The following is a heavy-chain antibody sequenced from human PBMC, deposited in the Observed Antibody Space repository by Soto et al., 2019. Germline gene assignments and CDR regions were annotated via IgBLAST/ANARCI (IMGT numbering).Heavy chain of an antibody. CDR3: ARRHLRGEDGSYYYYGMDV. Sequence: SVKVSCKASGGTFSSYAISWVRQAPGQGLEWMGGIIPIFGTANYAQKFQGRVTITADESTSTAYMELSSLRSEDTAVYYCARRHLRGEDGSYYYYGMDVWGQGTTVTVSS. CDR1: GGTFSSYA. V-gene: IGHV1-69*13. J-gene: IGHJ6*02. D-gene: IGHD3-10*01. CDR2: IIPIFGTA.